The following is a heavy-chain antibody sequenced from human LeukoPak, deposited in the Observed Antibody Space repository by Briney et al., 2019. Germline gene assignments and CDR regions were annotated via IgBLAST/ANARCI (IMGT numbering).Heavy chain of an antibody. J-gene: IGHJ2*01. CDR3: ARQEEGSSWYYWYFDL. V-gene: IGHV3-7*01. D-gene: IGHD6-13*01. CDR2: IKQDGSQK. CDR1: GFTFTNYW. Sequence: HPGGSLRLSCVASGFTFTNYWMNWVRQAPGRGLEWVASIKQDGSQKSYVDSVKGRFTISRDNAKNSLSLQMDSLRAEDTAVYYCARQEEGSSWYYWYFDLWGRGTLVTVSS.